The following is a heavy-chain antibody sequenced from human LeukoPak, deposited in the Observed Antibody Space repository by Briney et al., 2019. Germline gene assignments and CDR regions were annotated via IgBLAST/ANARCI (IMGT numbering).Heavy chain of an antibody. D-gene: IGHD5-18*01. Sequence: ASVKVSCKASGYTFTGYYMHWVRQAPGQGLEWMGWINPNSGGTNYAQKFQGRVTMTRDTSISTAYMELSRLRSDDTAVYYFAREETDTAMITKRFDPWGQGTLVTVSS. CDR3: AREETDTAMITKRFDP. CDR1: GYTFTGYY. V-gene: IGHV1-2*02. J-gene: IGHJ5*02. CDR2: INPNSGGT.